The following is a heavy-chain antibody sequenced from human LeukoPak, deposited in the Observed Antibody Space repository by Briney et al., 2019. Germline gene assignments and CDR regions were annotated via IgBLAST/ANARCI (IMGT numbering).Heavy chain of an antibody. D-gene: IGHD1-26*01. V-gene: IGHV4-59*01. J-gene: IGHJ3*02. Sequence: GSLRLSCAASGFTFSTYWMNWVRQPPGKGLEWIAYIYYSGSTSYNPSLRSRVTISTNTSKKQFSLKLSSVTAADTAVYYCARGPGGGSYSDAFDIWGQGTMVTVPS. CDR1: GFTFSTYW. CDR3: ARGPGGGSYSDAFDI. CDR2: IYYSGST.